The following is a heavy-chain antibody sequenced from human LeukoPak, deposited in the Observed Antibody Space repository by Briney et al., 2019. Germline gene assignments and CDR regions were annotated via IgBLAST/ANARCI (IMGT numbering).Heavy chain of an antibody. CDR2: IIPIFGTA. V-gene: IGHV1-69*05. CDR3: AGTALPTYYYYYYYMDV. CDR1: GGTFSSYA. Sequence: SVKVACKASGGTFSSYAISWVRQASGQGLEWMGGIIPIFGTANYAQKFQGRVTITTDESTSTAYMELSSLRSEDTAVYYCAGTALPTYYYYYYYMDVWGKGTTVTVSS. D-gene: IGHD1-1*01. J-gene: IGHJ6*03.